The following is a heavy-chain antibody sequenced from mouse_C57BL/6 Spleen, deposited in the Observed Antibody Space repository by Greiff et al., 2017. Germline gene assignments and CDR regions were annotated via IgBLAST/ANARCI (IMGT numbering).Heavy chain of an antibody. J-gene: IGHJ4*01. CDR1: GYSFTGYY. CDR3: ARGTTVVAYYYAMDY. CDR2: INPSTGGT. D-gene: IGHD1-1*01. Sequence: VQLQQSGPELVKPGASVKISCKASGYSFTGYYMNWVKQSPEKSLEWIGEINPSTGGTTYNQKFKAKATLTVDKSSSTAYMQLKSLTSEDSAVXYCARGTTVVAYYYAMDYWGQGTSVTVSS. V-gene: IGHV1-42*01.